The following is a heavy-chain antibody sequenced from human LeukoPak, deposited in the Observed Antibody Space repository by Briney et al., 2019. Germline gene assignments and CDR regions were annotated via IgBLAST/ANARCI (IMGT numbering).Heavy chain of an antibody. CDR1: GFTFSTYD. D-gene: IGHD6-13*01. J-gene: IGHJ4*02. CDR2: IGKGGDT. Sequence: GGSLRLSCAASGFTFSTYDMYWVRQATGKGLEWLSGIGKGGDTYYLGSVKGRFTISRDNAENSLYLQLNSLGAGDTAVYYCARSVAAAGYRYLDSWGQGTLVTVSS. CDR3: ARSVAAAGYRYLDS. V-gene: IGHV3-13*01.